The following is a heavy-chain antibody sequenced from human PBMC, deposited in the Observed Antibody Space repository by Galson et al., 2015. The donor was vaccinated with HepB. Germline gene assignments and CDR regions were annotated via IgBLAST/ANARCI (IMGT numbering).Heavy chain of an antibody. CDR1: HGSINNYY. D-gene: IGHD2-2*01. CDR3: ARHPGRGSVSYAFDL. Sequence: ETLSLTCSVSHGSINNYYWSWIRQSPGKRLEWIGYIYYNGDTNYNPSLGYRVGMSVDTSINQVSLWLTSVTAADTAVYFCARHPGRGSVSYAFDLWGQGTLVTVSA. J-gene: IGHJ4*02. CDR2: IYYNGDT. V-gene: IGHV4-59*08.